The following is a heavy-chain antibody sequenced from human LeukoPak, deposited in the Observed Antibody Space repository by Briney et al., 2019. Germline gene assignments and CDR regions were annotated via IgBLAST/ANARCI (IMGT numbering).Heavy chain of an antibody. V-gene: IGHV5-51*01. J-gene: IGHJ5*02. CDR3: GRRGPGITVYSTPYNWFDP. CDR1: GYTFSNAF. Sequence: GASLKFSCKASGYTFSNAFIGWVRQPPQKGVGWRGIIYYSDTNTKYNTSLQGQATISAATSIKTAYLLWSSMKASDTAVYYCGRRGPGITVYSTPYNWFDPWGQGTLVTVSS. CDR2: IYYSDTNT. D-gene: IGHD3-3*01.